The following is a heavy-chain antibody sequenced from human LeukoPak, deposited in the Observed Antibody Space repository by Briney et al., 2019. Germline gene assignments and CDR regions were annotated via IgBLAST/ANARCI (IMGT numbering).Heavy chain of an antibody. CDR1: GGSINSSSYY. V-gene: IGHV4-39*01. J-gene: IGHJ4*02. Sequence: SQTLSLTCTVSGGSINSSSYYWGWIRQPPGKGLEWIGSIYYSGTSYYNPSLKSRVTISVDTSKNQFSLKLTSVTAADTAVYYCARQEGGAARGNFDYWGQGTLVTVSS. CDR3: ARQEGGAARGNFDY. CDR2: IYYSGTS. D-gene: IGHD6-6*01.